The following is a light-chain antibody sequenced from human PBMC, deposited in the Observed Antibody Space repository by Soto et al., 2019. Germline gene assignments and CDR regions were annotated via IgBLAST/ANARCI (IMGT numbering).Light chain of an antibody. CDR1: QTSATF. CDR3: QHYNSYSEA. J-gene: IGKJ1*01. V-gene: IGKV1-5*01. Sequence: DIQMTHSPSSLSASVGDRVTITCGASQTSATFINWYQQKSGSAPRLLIYEVSGLQSGVPSRFSGSGSGTEFTLTISSLQPDDFATYYCQHYNSYSEAFGQGTKVDIK. CDR2: EVS.